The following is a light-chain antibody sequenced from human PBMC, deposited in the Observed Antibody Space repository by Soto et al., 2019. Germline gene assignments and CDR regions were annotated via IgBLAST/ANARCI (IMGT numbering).Light chain of an antibody. Sequence: QPVLTQSPSASASLGASVKLTCTLSSWHSSYAIAWHQQQPEKGPRYLMKLNSDGSHSKGDGIPDRFSGSSSGAERYLTISSLQSEDEADYHCQTWGTGIHYVFGTGTKVTVL. J-gene: IGLJ1*01. CDR1: SWHSSYA. V-gene: IGLV4-69*01. CDR3: QTWGTGIHYV. CDR2: LNSDGSH.